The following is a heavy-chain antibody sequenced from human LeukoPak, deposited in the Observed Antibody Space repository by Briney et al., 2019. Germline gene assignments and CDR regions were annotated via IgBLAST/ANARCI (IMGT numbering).Heavy chain of an antibody. D-gene: IGHD3-3*01. CDR2: IYAGGTT. Sequence: SETLSLTCTVSGGSIISYYWSWIRQSAGKGLEWIGRIYAGGTTNYNPSLKSRVTMSVDTSKNQFSLKVSSVTAADTAVYYCVRDGRPQREFWSAYSDGVDHYYYMDVWGKGTTVTVSS. J-gene: IGHJ6*03. CDR3: VRDGRPQREFWSAYSDGVDHYYYMDV. CDR1: GGSIISYY. V-gene: IGHV4-4*07.